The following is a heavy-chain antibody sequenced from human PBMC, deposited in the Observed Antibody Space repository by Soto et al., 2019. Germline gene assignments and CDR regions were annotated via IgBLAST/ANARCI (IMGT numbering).Heavy chain of an antibody. CDR1: GDSVSSNSAA. D-gene: IGHD6-13*01. CDR2: TYYRSKWYN. J-gene: IGHJ5*02. CDR3: ARDPNPPTGQQLVRSNWFDP. V-gene: IGHV6-1*01. Sequence: SQTLSLTCAISGDSVSSNSAAWNWIRQSPSRGLEWLGRTYYRSKWYNDYAVSVKSRITINPDTSKNQFSLQLNSVTPEDTAVYYCARDPNPPTGQQLVRSNWFDPWGEGTLVTVS.